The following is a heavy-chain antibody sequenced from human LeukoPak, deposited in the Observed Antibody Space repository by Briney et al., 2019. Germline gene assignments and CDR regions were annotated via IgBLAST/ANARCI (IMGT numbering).Heavy chain of an antibody. V-gene: IGHV3-30*02. CDR1: GFTFSSYG. D-gene: IGHD2-15*01. CDR2: IRYDGSNK. CDR3: AKVRSSRYCSGGSCNNWFDP. Sequence: GGSLRLSCAASGFTFSSYGMHWVRQAPGKGLEWVAFIRYDGSNKYYADSVKGRFTISRDNSKNTLYLQMNSLRAEDTAVYYCAKVRSSRYCSGGSCNNWFDPWGQGTLVTVSS. J-gene: IGHJ5*02.